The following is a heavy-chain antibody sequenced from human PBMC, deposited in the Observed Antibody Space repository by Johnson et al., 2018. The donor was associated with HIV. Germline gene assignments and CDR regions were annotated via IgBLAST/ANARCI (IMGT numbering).Heavy chain of an antibody. Sequence: MLLVESGGGVVQPGRSLRLSCAASGFTFSSYGMHWVRQAPGKGLEWVAVISYDGSNKYYADSVKDRFTISRDDSKNTVYLQMNSLTTEDTAVYYCARVGQQSNAFDIWGQGTMVTVSS. J-gene: IGHJ3*02. CDR3: ARVGQQSNAFDI. V-gene: IGHV3-30*03. D-gene: IGHD6-13*01. CDR2: ISYDGSNK. CDR1: GFTFSSYG.